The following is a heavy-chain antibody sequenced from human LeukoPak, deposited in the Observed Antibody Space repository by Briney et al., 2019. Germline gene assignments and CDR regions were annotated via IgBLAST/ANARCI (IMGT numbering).Heavy chain of an antibody. J-gene: IGHJ4*02. CDR3: AKDLTVGATTLLFDY. D-gene: IGHD1-26*01. V-gene: IGHV3-30*18. Sequence: PGGSLRLSCAASGFTFSSYGMHWVRQAPGKGLEWVAVISYDGSNKYYADSVKGRFTISRDNSKNTLYLQMNSLRAEDTAVYYCAKDLTVGATTLLFDYWGQGTLVTVSS. CDR1: GFTFSSYG. CDR2: ISYDGSNK.